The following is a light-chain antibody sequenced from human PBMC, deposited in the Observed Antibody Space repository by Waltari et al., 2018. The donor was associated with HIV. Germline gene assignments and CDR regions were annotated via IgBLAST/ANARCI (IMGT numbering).Light chain of an antibody. Sequence: QSALTQPASVSGSPGQSITLPCPGTSSAVGGSNYVSWYQQHPGKAPKLMIYDVSNRPSGVSNRFSGSKSGNTASLTISGLQAEDEADYYCSSYTSSSTRVFGGGTKLTVL. CDR1: SSAVGGSNY. CDR2: DVS. V-gene: IGLV2-14*01. CDR3: SSYTSSSTRV. J-gene: IGLJ2*01.